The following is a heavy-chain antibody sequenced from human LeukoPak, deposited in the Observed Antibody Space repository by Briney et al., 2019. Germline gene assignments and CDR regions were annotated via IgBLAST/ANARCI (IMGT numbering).Heavy chain of an antibody. V-gene: IGHV3-23*01. CDR2: ISGRGGST. D-gene: IGHD3-22*01. CDR3: AKDAGMIVRTFDY. Sequence: GGSLRLSCAASGFTFSSYAMSWVRQAAGKGLEWVSAISGRGGSTYYGGSGKGRFIISRDNSKNPLYLQMNSLRAQDTAAYYCAKDAGMIVRTFDYWGQGTLVTVSS. J-gene: IGHJ4*02. CDR1: GFTFSSYA.